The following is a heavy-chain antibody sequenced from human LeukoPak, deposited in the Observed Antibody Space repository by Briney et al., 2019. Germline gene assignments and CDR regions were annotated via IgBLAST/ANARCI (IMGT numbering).Heavy chain of an antibody. CDR1: GFTFSSYG. Sequence: GGSLRLSCAASGFTFSSYGMHWVRQAPGKGLEWVAFIRYDGSNKYYADSVKGRFTISRDNAKNSLYLQMNSLRAEDTAVYYCARDSEFGELFFDYWGQGTLVTVSS. CDR2: IRYDGSNK. V-gene: IGHV3-30*02. D-gene: IGHD3-10*01. CDR3: ARDSEFGELFFDY. J-gene: IGHJ4*02.